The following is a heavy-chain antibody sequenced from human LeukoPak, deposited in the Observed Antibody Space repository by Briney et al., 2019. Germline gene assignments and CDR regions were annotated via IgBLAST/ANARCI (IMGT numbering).Heavy chain of an antibody. CDR3: ARTHHSDRTGYYFDY. V-gene: IGHV5-51*01. J-gene: IGHJ4*02. Sequence: PGESLKISCKGSGYTFTSYWIGWVRQMPGKGLEWMGIINPGDSDTRYSPSFQGQVTVSADKSVSTAYLQWSSLKASDTAMYYCARTHHSDRTGYYFDYWGQGTLVSVSS. CDR2: INPGDSDT. D-gene: IGHD3-22*01. CDR1: GYTFTSYW.